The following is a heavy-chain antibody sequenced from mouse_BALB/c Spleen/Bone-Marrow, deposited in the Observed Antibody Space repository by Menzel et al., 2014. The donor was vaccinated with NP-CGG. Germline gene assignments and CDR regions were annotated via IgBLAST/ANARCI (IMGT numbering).Heavy chain of an antibody. CDR3: ARRGPGFDY. CDR2: IYPGDGDT. CDR1: GYAFSSYW. D-gene: IGHD3-3*01. J-gene: IGHJ2*01. V-gene: IGHV1-80*01. Sequence: VKLMESGAELVRPGSSVKISCKASGYAFSSYWMNWVKPRPGQGLEWIGQIYPGDGDTNYNGKFKGKATLTADKSSSTAYMQLSSLTSEDSAVYFCARRGPGFDYWGQGTTLTVSS.